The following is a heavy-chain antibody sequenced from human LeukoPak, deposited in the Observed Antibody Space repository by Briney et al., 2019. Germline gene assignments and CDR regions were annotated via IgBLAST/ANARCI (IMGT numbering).Heavy chain of an antibody. Sequence: SETLSLTCTVSGGSISSGGYYWSWIRQHPGKGLEWIGYIYYSGSTYYNPSLKGRVTISVDTSKNQFSLKLSSVTAADTAVYYCARVRCSGGSCYPPDAFDIWGQGTMVTVSS. J-gene: IGHJ3*02. CDR2: IYYSGST. V-gene: IGHV4-31*03. CDR3: ARVRCSGGSCYPPDAFDI. D-gene: IGHD2-15*01. CDR1: GGSISSGGYY.